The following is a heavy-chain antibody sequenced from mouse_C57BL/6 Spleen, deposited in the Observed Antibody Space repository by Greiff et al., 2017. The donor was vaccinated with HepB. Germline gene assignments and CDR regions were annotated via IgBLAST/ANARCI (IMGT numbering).Heavy chain of an antibody. D-gene: IGHD2-5*01. J-gene: IGHJ2*01. CDR3: ARPAYYSNYLYYFDY. V-gene: IGHV1-61*01. CDR1: GYTFTSYW. Sequence: QVHVKQPGAELVRPGSSVKLSCKASGYTFTSYWMDWVKQRPGQGLEWIGNIYPSDSETHYNQKFKDKATLTVDKSSSTAYMQLSSLTSEDSAVYYCARPAYYSNYLYYFDYWGQGTTLTVSS. CDR2: IYPSDSET.